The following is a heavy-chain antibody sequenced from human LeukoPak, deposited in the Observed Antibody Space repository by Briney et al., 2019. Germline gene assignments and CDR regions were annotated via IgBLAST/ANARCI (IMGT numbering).Heavy chain of an antibody. V-gene: IGHV4-39*01. Sequence: SETLSLTCTVSGGSVSNSDYYWAWIRQPPGKGLEWIGTIYYSGSTYYNPSLKSRVTISVDTSKNQFSLKLTSVTAADTAVHYCARQMTVAGKYYFDHWGQGILVTVSS. CDR2: IYYSGST. CDR1: GGSVSNSDYY. D-gene: IGHD6-19*01. J-gene: IGHJ4*02. CDR3: ARQMTVAGKYYFDH.